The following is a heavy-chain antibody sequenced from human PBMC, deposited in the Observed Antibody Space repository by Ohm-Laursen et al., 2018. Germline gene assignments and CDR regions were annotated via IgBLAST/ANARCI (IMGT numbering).Heavy chain of an antibody. Sequence: GTLSLTCIVSRGSVSSGSFYWSWIRQPPGKGLEWIGYIYYSGSTNYNPSLKSRVTISVDTSENQFSLKLTSVTAADTAVYYCARTFYYDSSRYYYFDYWGQGTLVTVSS. J-gene: IGHJ4*02. D-gene: IGHD3-22*01. CDR1: RGSVSSGSFY. CDR3: ARTFYYDSSRYYYFDY. V-gene: IGHV4-61*01. CDR2: IYYSGST.